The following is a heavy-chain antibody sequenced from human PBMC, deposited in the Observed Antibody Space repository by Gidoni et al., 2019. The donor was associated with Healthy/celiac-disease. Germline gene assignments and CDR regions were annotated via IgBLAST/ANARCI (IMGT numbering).Heavy chain of an antibody. V-gene: IGHV3-49*04. J-gene: IGHJ3*02. CDR3: TRGGKGAYCGGDCYPDAFDI. D-gene: IGHD2-21*02. CDR1: GSTFGDSA. CDR2: IRSKAYGGTT. Sequence: EVQLVESGGGLVQPGRSLRLSCTASGSTFGDSALGWVRQAPGKGLEWVGFIRSKAYGGTTEYAASVKGRFTISRDDSKSSAYLQMNSLKTEDTAVYYCTRGGKGAYCGGDCYPDAFDIWGQGTMVTVFS.